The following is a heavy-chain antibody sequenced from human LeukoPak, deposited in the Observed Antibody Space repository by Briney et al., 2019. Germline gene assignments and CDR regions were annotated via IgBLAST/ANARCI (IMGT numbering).Heavy chain of an antibody. CDR2: INPNSGGT. V-gene: IGHV1-2*02. D-gene: IGHD3-16*02. CDR1: GYTFTGYY. Sequence: ASVKVYCKASGYTFTGYYMHWVRQAPGQGLEWMGWINPNSGGTNYAQKFQGRVTMTRDTSISTAYMELSRLRSDDTAVYYCARGPRITFGGVIVRGDYWGQGTLVTVSS. CDR3: ARGPRITFGGVIVRGDY. J-gene: IGHJ4*02.